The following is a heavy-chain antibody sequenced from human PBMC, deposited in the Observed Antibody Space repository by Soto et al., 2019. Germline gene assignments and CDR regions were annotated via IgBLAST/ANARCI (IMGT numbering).Heavy chain of an antibody. CDR1: GYNFNSYT. CDR3: ARVVGALGHWFAP. Sequence: QVQLVQSGAEVKKPGASVKVSCKASGYNFNSYTISWVRQAPGQGLEWMGRISAYNGNTNYAQKLQGRVTMTTDTSTSTASMELRSPRSDDTAVYHCARVVGALGHWFAPWGQRTLVTVSS. CDR2: ISAYNGNT. D-gene: IGHD2-15*01. V-gene: IGHV1-18*01. J-gene: IGHJ5*02.